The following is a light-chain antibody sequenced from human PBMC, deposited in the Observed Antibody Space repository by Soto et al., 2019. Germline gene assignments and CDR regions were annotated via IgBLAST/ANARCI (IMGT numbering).Light chain of an antibody. J-gene: IGKJ2*01. CDR2: RAS. Sequence: DIVLTQSPATLSVSPGERVTLSCRASQSISNNLAWYQQRPGQAPRLLIYRASTRATGVPARFGGSGSGTEFTLTISSLQSGDFGVYYCQEYKNWPPLYTFGQGTKLEIK. CDR1: QSISNN. CDR3: QEYKNWPPLYT. V-gene: IGKV3-15*01.